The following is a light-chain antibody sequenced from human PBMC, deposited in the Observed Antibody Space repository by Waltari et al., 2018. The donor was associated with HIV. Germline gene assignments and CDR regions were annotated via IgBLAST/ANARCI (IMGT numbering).Light chain of an antibody. V-gene: IGLV1-47*01. Sequence: QSVLTQPPSASGTPGQRLTISCSGSSSHIGINYVYWYQHFPGTAPKLLTSRNGQRPSGVPARFSGSKSGTSASLAISGLRAEDEADYYCATWDDNLGGRVFGGGTKLTVL. CDR2: RNG. CDR1: SSHIGINY. CDR3: ATWDDNLGGRV. J-gene: IGLJ3*02.